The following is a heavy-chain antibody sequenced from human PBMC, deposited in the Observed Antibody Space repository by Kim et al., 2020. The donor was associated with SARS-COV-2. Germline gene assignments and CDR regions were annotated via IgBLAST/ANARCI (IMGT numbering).Heavy chain of an antibody. CDR3: ARWVAAAGYFDY. CDR2: IYYSGST. J-gene: IGHJ4*02. Sequence: SETLSLTCTVSGGSISSGGYYWSWIRQHPGKGLEWIGYIYYSGSTYYNPSLKSRVTISVDTSKNQFSLKLSSVTAADTAVYYCARWVAAAGYFDYWGQGTLVTVSS. D-gene: IGHD6-13*01. CDR1: GGSISSGGYY. V-gene: IGHV4-31*03.